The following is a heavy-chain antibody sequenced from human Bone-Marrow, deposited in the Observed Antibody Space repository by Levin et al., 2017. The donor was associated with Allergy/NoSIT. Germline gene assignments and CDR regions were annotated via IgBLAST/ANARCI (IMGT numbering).Heavy chain of an antibody. V-gene: IGHV3-74*01. CDR2: INRDGSST. CDR3: ARDRVTTNWYFDL. D-gene: IGHD4-17*01. Sequence: PGESLKISCSASGFNFSSYLMHWVRHAPGKGLVWVSRINRDGSSTSYADSVKGRFTISRDNAKNTLYLHMNSLRAEDTSVYYCARDRVTTNWYFDLWSRGTLVTVSS. CDR1: GFNFSSYL. J-gene: IGHJ2*01.